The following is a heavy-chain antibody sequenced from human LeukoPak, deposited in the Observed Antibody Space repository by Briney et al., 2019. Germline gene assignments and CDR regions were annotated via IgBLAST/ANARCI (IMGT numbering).Heavy chain of an antibody. Sequence: PGGSLRLSCAASGFTFSSYGMHWVRQAPGKGLEWVAVIWYDGSNKYYADSVKGRFTISRDNSKSTLYPQMNSLRAEDTAIYYCAKYNSGRAFDYWGQGTLVTVSS. V-gene: IGHV3-33*06. CDR3: AKYNSGRAFDY. J-gene: IGHJ4*02. D-gene: IGHD3-10*01. CDR1: GFTFSSYG. CDR2: IWYDGSNK.